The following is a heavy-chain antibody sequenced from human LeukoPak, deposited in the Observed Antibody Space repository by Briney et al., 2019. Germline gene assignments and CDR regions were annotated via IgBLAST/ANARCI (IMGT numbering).Heavy chain of an antibody. CDR3: ARMFGVVSAGYYYYYYGMDV. D-gene: IGHD3-3*01. J-gene: IGHJ6*02. CDR1: GASISSYY. V-gene: IGHV4-59*01. Sequence: PSETLSLTCIVSGASISSYYWSWIRQPPGKGLEWIGYIYYSGSTNYNPSLKSRVTISVDTSKNQFSLKLSSVTAADTAVYYCARMFGVVSAGYYYYYYGMDVWGQGTTVTVSS. CDR2: IYYSGST.